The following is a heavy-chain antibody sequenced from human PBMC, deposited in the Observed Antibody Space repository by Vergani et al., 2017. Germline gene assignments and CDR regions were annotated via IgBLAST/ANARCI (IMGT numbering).Heavy chain of an antibody. CDR2: IKQDGSEK. CDR1: GFTFSSYW. J-gene: IGHJ3*02. D-gene: IGHD2-2*03. Sequence: ELQLAESGGGLVQPGGSLRLSCAASGFTFSSYWMSWLRQTPGKGLEWVANIKQDGSEKHYVDSVKGRFTISRDNAQNSLYLHMNSLRAEDTAVYYCARDLDVXVESVGNYDDYDIWGQGTMVTVSS. V-gene: IGHV3-7*01. CDR3: ARDLDVXVESVGNYDDYDI.